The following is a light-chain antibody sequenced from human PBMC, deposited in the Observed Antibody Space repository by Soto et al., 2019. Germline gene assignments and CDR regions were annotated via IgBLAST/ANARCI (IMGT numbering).Light chain of an antibody. CDR2: AAS. J-gene: IGKJ1*01. CDR1: KAIGNV. Sequence: AIQMTQSPSSRSAFLGDRVTITCRPSKAIGNVLGWYQQKPGKALKLLIYAASSLQSGVPSRFSGSGSGTDFTLTISSLQPEDFATYYCLQDYNYPPWTFGQGTKVEIK. V-gene: IGKV1-6*01. CDR3: LQDYNYPPWT.